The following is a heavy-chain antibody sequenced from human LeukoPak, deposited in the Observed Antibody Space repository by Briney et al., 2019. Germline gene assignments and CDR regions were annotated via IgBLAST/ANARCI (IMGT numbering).Heavy chain of an antibody. V-gene: IGHV3-23*01. D-gene: IGHD6-13*01. CDR1: GFTFSSYV. CDR3: ARRGAAGTYYFDY. J-gene: IGHJ4*02. CDR2: ISGSGGGT. Sequence: GGSLRLSCAASGFTFSSYVMTWVRQAPGKGLEWVSAISGSGGGTYYADSVKGRFTISRDNSKNTLYLQTNSLRAEDTAVYYCARRGAAGTYYFDYWGQGTLVTVSS.